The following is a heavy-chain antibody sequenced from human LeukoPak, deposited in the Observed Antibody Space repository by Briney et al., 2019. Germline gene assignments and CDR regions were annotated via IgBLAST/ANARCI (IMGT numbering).Heavy chain of an antibody. D-gene: IGHD6-19*01. J-gene: IGHJ5*02. CDR1: GGSISSYY. CDR3: ARGRAGIDR. Sequence: SETLSLTCTVSGGSISSYYWSWIRQPPGKGLEWIGYITYSDSMSSDNTNYSPSFKSRVTMSLDTSKNHFSLNLTSVTAADSAVYCARGRAGIDRWGHGTLVTVSS. V-gene: IGHV4-59*01. CDR2: ITYSDSMSSDNT.